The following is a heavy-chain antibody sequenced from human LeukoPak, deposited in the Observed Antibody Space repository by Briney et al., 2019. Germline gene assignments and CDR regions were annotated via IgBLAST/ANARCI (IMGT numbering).Heavy chain of an antibody. CDR2: INPNSGGT. V-gene: IGHV1-2*02. CDR1: GYTFTGYY. J-gene: IGHJ4*02. CDR3: AREAILSIAAAANPYFDY. D-gene: IGHD6-13*01. Sequence: ASVKVSCKASGYTFTGYYMHWVRQVPGQGLEWLGWINPNSGGTNYAQKFQGRVTMTRDTSISTAYMELSRLRSDDTAVYYCAREAILSIAAAANPYFDYWGQGTLVTVSS.